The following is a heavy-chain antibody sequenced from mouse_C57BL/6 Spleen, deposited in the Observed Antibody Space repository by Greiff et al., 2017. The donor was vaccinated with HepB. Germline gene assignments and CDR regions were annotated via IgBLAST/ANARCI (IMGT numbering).Heavy chain of an antibody. J-gene: IGHJ4*01. CDR2: IDPSDSET. Sequence: QVQLQQPGAELVRPGSSVKLSCKASGYTFTSYWMHWVKQRPIQGLEWIGNIDPSDSETHYNQKFKDKATLTVDKSSSTAYMQLSSLTAEDSAVYYCARGRTGTRAMDYWGQGTSVTVSS. CDR1: GYTFTSYW. V-gene: IGHV1-52*01. CDR3: ARGRTGTRAMDY. D-gene: IGHD4-1*01.